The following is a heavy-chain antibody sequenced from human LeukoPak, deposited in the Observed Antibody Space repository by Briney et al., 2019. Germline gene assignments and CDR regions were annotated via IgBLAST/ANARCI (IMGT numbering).Heavy chain of an antibody. Sequence: GGSLRLSCAAPGFTFSSYSMNWVRQAPGKGLEWGSYISGSSSTIYYADSVKGRFTISRDNGKNTLYLQMNSLRAEDTAVYYCARGSTYYDSSGQVPFDYWGQGTLVTVSS. CDR3: ARGSTYYDSSGQVPFDY. D-gene: IGHD3-22*01. CDR1: GFTFSSYS. J-gene: IGHJ4*02. CDR2: ISGSSSTI. V-gene: IGHV3-48*01.